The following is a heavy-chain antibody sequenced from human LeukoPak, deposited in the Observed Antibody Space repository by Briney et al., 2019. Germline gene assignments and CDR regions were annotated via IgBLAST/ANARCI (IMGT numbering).Heavy chain of an antibody. J-gene: IGHJ4*02. CDR2: ISSSSSYI. V-gene: IGHV3-21*01. D-gene: IGHD3-22*01. CDR3: ARVSREASSGRLLLLPIDY. Sequence: GGSLRLSCAASGFTFSSYSMNWVRQAPGKGLEWVSSISSSSSYIYYADSVKGRFTISRDNAKNSLYLQMNSLRAEDTAVYYCARVSREASSGRLLLLPIDYWGQGTLVTVSS. CDR1: GFTFSSYS.